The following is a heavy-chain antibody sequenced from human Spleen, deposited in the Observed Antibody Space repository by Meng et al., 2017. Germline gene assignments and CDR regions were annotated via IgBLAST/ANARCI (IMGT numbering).Heavy chain of an antibody. CDR1: GYTFTGYY. CDR3: VREGAAGTIDY. CDR2: INPNSGGT. D-gene: IGHD1/OR15-1a*01. Sequence: ASVKVSCKASGYTFTGYYMHWVRQAPGQGLEWMGRINPNSGGTNYAQKFQGRVTMTTDTSTSTAYMELRSLRSDDTAVYYCVREGAAGTIDYWGHGTLVTVSS. J-gene: IGHJ4*01. V-gene: IGHV1-2*06.